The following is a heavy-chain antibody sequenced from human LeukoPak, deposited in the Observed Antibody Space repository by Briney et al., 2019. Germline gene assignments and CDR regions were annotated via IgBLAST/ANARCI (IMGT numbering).Heavy chain of an antibody. CDR2: IKGDGSET. CDR3: SKWAGVSDTSDWYGPFDH. J-gene: IGHJ4*02. CDR1: GFRFSGYW. Sequence: GGSLSLSCAASGFRFSGYWMTWVRQAPGKGLEWVANIKGDGSETSYVTSVRGRFTISRDNSKNTLSLQMNSLSAEDTAIYYCSKWAGVSDTSDWYGPFDHWGQGTLVTVSS. D-gene: IGHD6-13*01. V-gene: IGHV3-7*03.